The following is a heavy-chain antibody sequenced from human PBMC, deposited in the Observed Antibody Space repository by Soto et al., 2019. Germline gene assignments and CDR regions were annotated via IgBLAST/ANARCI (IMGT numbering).Heavy chain of an antibody. CDR1: GYTFTSYY. CDR3: ARDGSGSYYNDYYSYYMDV. V-gene: IGHV1-46*03. Sequence: ASVKVSCKASGYTFTSYYMHWVRQAPGQGLEWMGIINPSGGSTSYAQKFQGRVTMTRDTSTSTVYMELSSLRSEDTAVYYCARDGSGSYYNDYYSYYMDVWGKGTTVTVSS. CDR2: INPSGGST. J-gene: IGHJ6*03. D-gene: IGHD3-10*01.